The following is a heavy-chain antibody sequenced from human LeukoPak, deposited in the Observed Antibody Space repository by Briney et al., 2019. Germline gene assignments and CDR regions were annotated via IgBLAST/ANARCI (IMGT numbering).Heavy chain of an antibody. CDR3: ARCLFRYGMDV. V-gene: IGHV4-59*01. CDR2: IYYSGST. J-gene: IGHJ6*02. Sequence: SETLSLTCTVSGGSIRSYYWSWIRQPPGEGLEWIGYIYYSGSTNYNPSLKSRVTISVDTSKNKFSLRLSSVTPADTAVYYCARCLFRYGMDVWGQGTTVTVSS. CDR1: GGSIRSYY. D-gene: IGHD2/OR15-2a*01.